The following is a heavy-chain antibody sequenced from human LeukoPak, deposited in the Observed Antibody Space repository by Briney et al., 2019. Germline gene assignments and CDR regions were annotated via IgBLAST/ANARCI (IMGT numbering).Heavy chain of an antibody. J-gene: IGHJ6*02. D-gene: IGHD3-22*01. V-gene: IGHV1-8*01. Sequence: NWVRQAXGQGLEWMGWMNPNSGNTGYAQKFQGRVTMTRNTSISTAYMELSSLRSEDTAVYYCARGPEFLVITFFGLEDSLYYYGMDVWGQGTTVTVSS. CDR2: MNPNSGNT. CDR3: ARGPEFLVITFFGLEDSLYYYGMDV.